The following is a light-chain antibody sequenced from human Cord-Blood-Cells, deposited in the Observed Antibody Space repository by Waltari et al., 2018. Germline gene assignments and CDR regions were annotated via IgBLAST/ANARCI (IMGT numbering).Light chain of an antibody. V-gene: IGLV2-11*01. CDR3: CSYAGSYNVV. CDR2: DVR. CDR1: SSDVGGYNY. J-gene: IGLJ2*01. Sequence: QSALTQPRSVSGSPGQSVTISCTGTSSDVGGYNYVSWYQQHPGIAPKLMIYDVRKRPSVVPDRFSGSKSGNTASLTISGLQAEDEADYYCCSYAGSYNVVFGGGTKLTVL.